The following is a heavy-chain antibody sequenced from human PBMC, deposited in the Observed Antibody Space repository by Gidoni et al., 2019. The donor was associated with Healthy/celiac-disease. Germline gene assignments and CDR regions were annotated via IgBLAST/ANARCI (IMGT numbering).Heavy chain of an antibody. J-gene: IGHJ6*02. CDR1: GYTFTSYA. D-gene: IGHD2-2*02. CDR2: INAGNGNT. Sequence: QVQLVQSGAEVKKPGASVKVSCKASGYTFTSYAMHWVRQAPGQRLEWMGWINAGNGNTKYSQKFQGRVTITRDTSASTAYMELSSLRSEDTAVYYCARSGTCSSTSCYINYYYYGMDVWGQGTTVTVSS. CDR3: ARSGTCSSTSCYINYYYYGMDV. V-gene: IGHV1-3*01.